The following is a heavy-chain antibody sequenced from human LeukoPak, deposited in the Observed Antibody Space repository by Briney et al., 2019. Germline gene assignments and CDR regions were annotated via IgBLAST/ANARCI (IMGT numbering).Heavy chain of an antibody. CDR3: ARRVISEFSIDKGNWLDP. CDR1: GGSISNYY. Sequence: PSETLSLTCTVSGGSISNYYWNWIRQSSGKGLEWIGYILSSGSTHHNPSLTSRISLSVDTSKNQFSLKLSSVTAADTAVYYCARRVISEFSIDKGNWLDPWGQGTLVTVSS. J-gene: IGHJ5*02. D-gene: IGHD3-3*02. V-gene: IGHV4-4*09. CDR2: ILSSGST.